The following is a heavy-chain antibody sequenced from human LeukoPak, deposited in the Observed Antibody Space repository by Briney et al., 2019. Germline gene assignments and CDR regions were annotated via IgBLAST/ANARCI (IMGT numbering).Heavy chain of an antibody. J-gene: IGHJ4*02. CDR3: ARAVAGTFDY. CDR2: ISWNSGSI. D-gene: IGHD6-19*01. CDR1: GFTFDDYA. Sequence: GGSLRLSCAASGFTFDDYAMHWVRQAPGKGLEWVSGISWNSGSIGYADSVKGRFTISRDNAKNSLYLQMNSLRAEDTAVYYCARAVAGTFDYWGQGTLVTVSS. V-gene: IGHV3-9*01.